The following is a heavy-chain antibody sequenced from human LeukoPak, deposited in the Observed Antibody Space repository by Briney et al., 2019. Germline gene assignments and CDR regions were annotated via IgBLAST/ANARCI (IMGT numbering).Heavy chain of an antibody. CDR2: IRSKAYGGTT. Sequence: GRSLRLSCTASGFTFGDYAMSRVRQAPGKGLEWVGFIRSKAYGGTTEYAASVKGRFTISRDDSKSIAYLQMNSLKTEDTAVYYCTRGALRISPLDFDYWGQGTLVTVSS. CDR1: GFTFGDYA. J-gene: IGHJ4*02. V-gene: IGHV3-49*04. D-gene: IGHD2/OR15-2a*01. CDR3: TRGALRISPLDFDY.